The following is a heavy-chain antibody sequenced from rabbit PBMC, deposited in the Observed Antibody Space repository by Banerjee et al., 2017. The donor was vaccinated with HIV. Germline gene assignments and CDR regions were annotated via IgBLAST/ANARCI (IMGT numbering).Heavy chain of an antibody. J-gene: IGHJ3*01. CDR1: GFDFGTYG. D-gene: IGHD7-1*01. Sequence: QEQLVESGGGLVQPGGSLKLSCKASGFDFGTYGVTWIRQAPGKGLEWIGYIEPIFGNTYYANWVNGRFTISSHNAQNTLYLQLSSLTAADTATYFCVRDLVTAIGWNFALWGQGTLVTVS. CDR2: IEPIFGNT. CDR3: VRDLVTAIGWNFAL. V-gene: IGHV1S47*01.